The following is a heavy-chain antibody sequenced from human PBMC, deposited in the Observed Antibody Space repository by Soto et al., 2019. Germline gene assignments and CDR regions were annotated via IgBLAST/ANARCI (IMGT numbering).Heavy chain of an antibody. Sequence: QVQLQESGPGLVKPSGTLSLTCAVSGGSISSSNWWSWVRQPPGKGLEWIGEIYHSGSTNYNPSLKRRVTISVDKSKNQFSLKLSSVTAADTAVYYCARDGWGSGGSGTLVYWGQGTLVTVSS. CDR2: IYHSGST. D-gene: IGHD2-15*01. V-gene: IGHV4-4*02. J-gene: IGHJ4*02. CDR1: GGSISSSNW. CDR3: ARDGWGSGGSGTLVY.